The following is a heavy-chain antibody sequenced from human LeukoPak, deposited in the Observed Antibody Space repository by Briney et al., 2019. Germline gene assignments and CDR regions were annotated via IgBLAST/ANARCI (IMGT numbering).Heavy chain of an antibody. D-gene: IGHD1-26*01. CDR2: ISGSGGTT. Sequence: GGSLRLSCAASGFKFSNFAMNWVRQAPGKGLEWVSFISGSGGTTHYADSVKGRFTISRDNSKNTLYLQMNSLRAEDTAVYYCAKDSGSGSYYGLYSFDYWGQGTLVTVSS. J-gene: IGHJ4*02. CDR1: GFKFSNFA. V-gene: IGHV3-23*01. CDR3: AKDSGSGSYYGLYSFDY.